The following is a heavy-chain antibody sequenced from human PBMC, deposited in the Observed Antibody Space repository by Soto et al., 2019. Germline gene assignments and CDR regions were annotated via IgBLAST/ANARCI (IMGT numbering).Heavy chain of an antibody. D-gene: IGHD6-13*01. CDR2: ISAYNGNT. CDR1: GYTFTSYG. V-gene: IGHV1-18*04. J-gene: IGHJ4*02. Sequence: ASVKISCKASGYTFTSYGISWVRQAPGQGLEWMGWISAYNGNTNYAQKLQGRVTMTTDTSTSTAYMELRSLRSDDTAVYYCARGHYSSHSVTTIDYWGQGTLVTVSS. CDR3: ARGHYSSHSVTTIDY.